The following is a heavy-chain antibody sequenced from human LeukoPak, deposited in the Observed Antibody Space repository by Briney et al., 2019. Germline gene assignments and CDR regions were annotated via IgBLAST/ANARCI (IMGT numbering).Heavy chain of an antibody. CDR2: INQDGSEK. CDR3: GLYSSSQTAMDV. CDR1: GLSFSRYW. D-gene: IGHD2-2*01. Sequence: GGSLRLSCAASGLSFSRYWMSWVRQAPGKGLEWVANINQDGSEKYYVDSVKGRFTTSRDNAKNSLYMQMNSLRAEDTAVYYCGLYSSSQTAMDVWGQGTAVTVSS. J-gene: IGHJ6*02. V-gene: IGHV3-7*01.